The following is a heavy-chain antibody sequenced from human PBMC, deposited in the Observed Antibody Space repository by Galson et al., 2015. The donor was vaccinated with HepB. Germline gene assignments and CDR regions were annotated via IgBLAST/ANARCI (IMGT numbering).Heavy chain of an antibody. Sequence: SLRLSCAASGFTFSNAWMSWVRQAPGKGLEWVGRIKSKTDGGTTDYAAPVKGRFTISRDDSKNTLYLQMNSLKTEDTAVYYCTTDPNKSIAVAGAVDYWGQGTLVTVSS. D-gene: IGHD6-19*01. CDR2: IKSKTDGGTT. CDR1: GFTFSNAW. CDR3: TTDPNKSIAVAGAVDY. V-gene: IGHV3-15*01. J-gene: IGHJ4*02.